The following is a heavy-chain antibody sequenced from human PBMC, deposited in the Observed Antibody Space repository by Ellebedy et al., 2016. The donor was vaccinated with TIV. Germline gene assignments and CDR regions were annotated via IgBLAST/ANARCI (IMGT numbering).Heavy chain of an antibody. V-gene: IGHV4-39*07. J-gene: IGHJ5*02. CDR3: ARGHNWFDL. CDR1: GGSISSSFYY. CDR2: IYYSERT. Sequence: SETLSLTXTVSGGSISSSFYYWGWIRQPPGKGLEWIGSIYYSERTYYNPSLKSRVTISVDTSKNQFSLRLTSVMAADAAVYYCARGHNWFDLWGQGTLVIVSS.